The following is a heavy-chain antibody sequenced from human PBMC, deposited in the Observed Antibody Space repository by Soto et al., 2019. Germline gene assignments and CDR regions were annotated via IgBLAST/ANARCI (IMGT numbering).Heavy chain of an antibody. V-gene: IGHV3-30*03. D-gene: IGHD2-2*01. Sequence: PGGSLRLSCAASGFTFSSYGMHWVRQAPGKGLEWVAVISYDGSNIYYADSVKGRFTISRDNSKNTLYLQMNSLRAEDTAVYYWSLEESTFYYYGMDVWGQGTTVPVSS. CDR1: GFTFSSYG. J-gene: IGHJ6*02. CDR3: SLEESTFYYYGMDV. CDR2: ISYDGSNI.